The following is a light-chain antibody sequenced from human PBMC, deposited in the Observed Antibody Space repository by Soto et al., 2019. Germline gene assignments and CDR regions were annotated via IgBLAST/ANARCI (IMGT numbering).Light chain of an antibody. CDR3: AAWDDSLNGPHVV. V-gene: IGLV1-44*01. Sequence: QSVLTQPPSASRTPGQRVTISCSGSSSNIGSNTVNWYQQLPGTAPKLLIYSNNQRPSGVPDRFSGSKSGTSASLAISGLQSEYEADYYCAAWDDSLNGPHVVFGGGTKVTVL. CDR1: SSNIGSNT. J-gene: IGLJ2*01. CDR2: SNN.